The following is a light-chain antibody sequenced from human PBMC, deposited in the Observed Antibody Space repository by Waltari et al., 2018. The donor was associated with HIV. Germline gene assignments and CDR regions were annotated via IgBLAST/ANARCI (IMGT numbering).Light chain of an antibody. CDR3: QQFNYSPT. J-gene: IGKJ1*01. V-gene: IGKV1-5*03. Sequence: DIQMTQSPSTLSASVGDRVTITCRASQSISEWVAWYQQRPGEAPKLLIYKASTLKSGVPSRFSGSGSGTEFTLTISCLRPEDFATYYCQQFNYSPTFGQGTTVEI. CDR1: QSISEW. CDR2: KAS.